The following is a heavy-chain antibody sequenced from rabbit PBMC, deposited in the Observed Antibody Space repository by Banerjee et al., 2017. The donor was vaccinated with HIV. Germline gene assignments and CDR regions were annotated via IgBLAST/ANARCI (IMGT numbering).Heavy chain of an antibody. CDR3: ARTRVGDSGWVGDL. V-gene: IGHV1S40*01. Sequence: QSLEESGGDLVKPGASLTLTCTASGFSFSSSYYICWVRQAPGKGLEWIACIYGGSTDVSYYASWAKGRFTISKASSTTVTLHMTSLTVADTATYFCARTRVGDSGWVGDLWGPGTLVTVS. CDR1: GFSFSSSYY. CDR2: IYGGSTDVS. D-gene: IGHD4-1*01. J-gene: IGHJ6*01.